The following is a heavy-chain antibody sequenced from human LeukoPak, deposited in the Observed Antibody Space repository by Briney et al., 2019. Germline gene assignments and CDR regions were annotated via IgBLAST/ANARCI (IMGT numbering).Heavy chain of an antibody. V-gene: IGHV4-59*01. J-gene: IGHJ6*02. D-gene: IGHD3-10*01. CDR2: IYYSGST. CDR1: GGSISSYY. CDR3: ARVETYGEVRPLYGMDV. Sequence: PSETLSLTCTVSGGSISSYYWSWIRQPPGKGLEWIGYIYYSGSTNYNPSLKSRVTISVDTSKNQFSLKLSSVTAADTAVYCCARVETYGEVRPLYGMDVWGQGTTVTVSS.